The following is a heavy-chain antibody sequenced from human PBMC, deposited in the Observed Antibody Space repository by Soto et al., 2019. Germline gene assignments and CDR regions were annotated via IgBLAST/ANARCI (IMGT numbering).Heavy chain of an antibody. Sequence: PGGSLRLSCAASGFSITNTWMHWVRQAPGKGLEWVGRVKSKADGGTADYAAPVKGRFTVSRDDSKNTQYLQMNSPKMEDTAVYYCNSYPDFWGGHTPLWGQGTLVTVS. J-gene: IGHJ4*02. CDR1: GFSITNTW. CDR2: VKSKADGGTA. CDR3: NSYPDFWGGHTPL. V-gene: IGHV3-15*07. D-gene: IGHD3-3*01.